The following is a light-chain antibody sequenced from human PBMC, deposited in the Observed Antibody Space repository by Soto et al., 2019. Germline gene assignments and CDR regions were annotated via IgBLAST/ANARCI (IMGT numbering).Light chain of an antibody. J-gene: IGKJ1*01. V-gene: IGKV3-20*01. Sequence: EIVLTQSPGTLSLSPGERATLSCRASQSVSNNYLAWYQQKPGQAPRLLIYGASNRATGIPDMFSGSGSGTDFPLTISRLETEDFAVYYCQQYGSSGTFGQGTKVEIK. CDR1: QSVSNNY. CDR3: QQYGSSGT. CDR2: GAS.